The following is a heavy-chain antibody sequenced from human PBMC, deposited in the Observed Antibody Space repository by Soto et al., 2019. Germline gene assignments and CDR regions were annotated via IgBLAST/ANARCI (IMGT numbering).Heavy chain of an antibody. V-gene: IGHV1-3*01. D-gene: IGHD1-26*01. Sequence: QVQLVQSGAEVKKPGASVKVSCKASGYTFTSYAMHWVRQAPGQRLEWMGWINAGNGNTKYSQKFQGRVTITRDTSASTAYMEQSSLRSEVTAVDYCARGRGGCYLGYHGMEVWGQGTTVTVSS. CDR2: INAGNGNT. CDR1: GYTFTSYA. J-gene: IGHJ6*02. CDR3: ARGRGGCYLGYHGMEV.